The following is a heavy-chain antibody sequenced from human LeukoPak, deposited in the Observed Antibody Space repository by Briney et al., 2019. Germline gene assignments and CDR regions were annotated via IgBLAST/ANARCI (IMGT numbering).Heavy chain of an antibody. V-gene: IGHV3-9*03. CDR2: ISWYSGSI. J-gene: IGHJ4*02. CDR1: GFTFDDYA. D-gene: IGHD3-22*01. Sequence: GGSLRLSCAASGFTFDDYAMYWVRQAPGKGLEWVSGISWYSGSIGYADSVKGRFTISRDNAKNSLYLQMNSLRAEDMALYYCEKARRPYYYDSSGYYSDFDYWGQGTLVTVSS. CDR3: EKARRPYYYDSSGYYSDFDY.